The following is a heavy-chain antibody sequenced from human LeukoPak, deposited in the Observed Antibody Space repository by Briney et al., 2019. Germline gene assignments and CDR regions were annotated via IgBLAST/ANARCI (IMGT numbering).Heavy chain of an antibody. CDR2: INPNSGGT. J-gene: IGHJ3*02. Sequence: AASVKVSCKASGYTFTGYYMHWVRQAPGQGLEWMGWINPNSGGTKYAQKFQGRVTMTRDTSISTAYMELSRLRSDDTAVYYCARDYVWAFSWDGYDAFDIWGQGTMVTVSS. CDR1: GYTFTGYY. V-gene: IGHV1-2*02. CDR3: ARDYVWAFSWDGYDAFDI. D-gene: IGHD5-18*01.